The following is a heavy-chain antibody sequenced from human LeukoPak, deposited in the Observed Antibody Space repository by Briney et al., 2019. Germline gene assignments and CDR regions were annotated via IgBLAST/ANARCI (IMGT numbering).Heavy chain of an antibody. CDR3: ARGTSGCGGDCYLIPYDY. Sequence: PGRSLRLSCAASGFTFSSYGMHWVRQAPGKGLEWVAVISYDGSNKYYADSVKGRFTISRDNSKNTLYLQMNSLRAEDTAVYYCARGTSGCGGDCYLIPYDYWGQGTLVTVSS. V-gene: IGHV3-30*03. J-gene: IGHJ4*02. CDR2: ISYDGSNK. D-gene: IGHD2-21*02. CDR1: GFTFSSYG.